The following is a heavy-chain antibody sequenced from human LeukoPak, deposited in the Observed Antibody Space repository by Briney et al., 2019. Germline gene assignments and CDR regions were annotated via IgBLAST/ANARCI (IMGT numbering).Heavy chain of an antibody. D-gene: IGHD1-7*01. CDR1: GFNFSNYW. CDR2: INSDGRTT. CDR3: ARVELSAADFDH. J-gene: IGHJ4*02. V-gene: IGHV3-74*01. Sequence: GGSLRLSCAASGFNFSNYWMHWVRQAPGKGLVWVSRINSDGRTTGYADSVKGRFTISRDNAKNTLYLQMNSLRAEDTAVYYCARVELSAADFDHWGQGTLATVSS.